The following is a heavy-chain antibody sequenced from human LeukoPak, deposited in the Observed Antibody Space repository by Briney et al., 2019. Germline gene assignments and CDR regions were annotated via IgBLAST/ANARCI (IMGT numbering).Heavy chain of an antibody. CDR1: GFTFSSYE. J-gene: IGHJ6*04. D-gene: IGHD5/OR15-5a*01. V-gene: IGHV3-48*03. Sequence: PGGSLRLSFAASGFTFSSYEMNWVRQAPGKGLELVSYVSSSGSTIYYSDSVNGRVTISGDNAINSLSLKMTSLIVYESAVYYCRTRSIYIYLADTLKGPFTLTRDNAKNSLYLQMNSLRAEDTAVYYCAELGITMIGGVWGKGTTVTISS. CDR2: VSSSGSTI. CDR3: RTRSIYIYLADTLKGPFTLTRDNAKNSLYLQMNSLRAEDTAVYYCAELGITMIGGV.